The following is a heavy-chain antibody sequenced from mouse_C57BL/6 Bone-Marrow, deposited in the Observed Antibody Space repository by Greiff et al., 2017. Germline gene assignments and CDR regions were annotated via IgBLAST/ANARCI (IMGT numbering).Heavy chain of an antibody. CDR2: INPSSGYT. V-gene: IGHV1-7*01. CDR3: EILVLRGY. CDR1: GYTFTSYW. J-gene: IGHJ2*01. Sequence: VQLQQSGAELAKPGASVKLSCKASGYTFTSYWMHWVKQRPGQGLEWIGYINPSSGYTKYNQKFKDKATLTADKSSSTAYMQLSSLKYEDSAGYKCEILVLRGYWRHRTTLTVSS. D-gene: IGHD1-1*01.